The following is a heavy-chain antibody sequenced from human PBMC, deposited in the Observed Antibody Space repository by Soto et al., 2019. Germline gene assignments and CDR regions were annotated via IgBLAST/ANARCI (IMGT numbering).Heavy chain of an antibody. V-gene: IGHV4-59*01. J-gene: IGHJ4*02. CDR2: IYYSGST. CDR3: ARVHGYYDFLSGYYRPLAPHYYFDY. D-gene: IGHD3-3*01. Sequence: SETLSLTCTVSGGSISSYYWSWIRQPPGKGLEWIGYIYYSGSTNYNPSLKSRVTISVDTSKNQFSLKLSSVTAADTAVYYCARVHGYYDFLSGYYRPLAPHYYFDYSGQGTLVTVSS. CDR1: GGSISSYY.